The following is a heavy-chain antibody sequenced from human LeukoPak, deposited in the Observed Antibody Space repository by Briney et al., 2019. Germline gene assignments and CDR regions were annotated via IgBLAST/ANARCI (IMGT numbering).Heavy chain of an antibody. CDR3: ASEAGLGYTYGHGVDF. D-gene: IGHD5-18*01. J-gene: IGHJ4*02. CDR2: IWYDGGNK. V-gene: IGHV3-33*01. Sequence: PGRSLRLSCAASGFTFSRYCMHWVRQAPGKGLEWVSVIWYDGGNKNYADSVKGRFTISRDNSKNTLYLQMNSLRAEDTAVYYCASEAGLGYTYGHGVDFWGQGTLVTVSS. CDR1: GFTFSRYC.